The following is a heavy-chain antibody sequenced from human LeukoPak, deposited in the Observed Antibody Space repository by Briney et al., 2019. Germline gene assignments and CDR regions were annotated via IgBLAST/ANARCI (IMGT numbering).Heavy chain of an antibody. V-gene: IGHV3-30-3*01. D-gene: IGHD6-13*01. CDR3: AKEIAAAAGTDY. CDR1: GFTFSSYA. CDR2: ISYDGSNK. Sequence: PGGSLRLSCAASGFTFSSYAIHWVRQAPGKGLEWVAVISYDGSNKYYADSVKGRFTISRDNSKNTLYLQMNSLRAEDTAVYYCAKEIAAAAGTDYWGQGTLVTVSS. J-gene: IGHJ4*02.